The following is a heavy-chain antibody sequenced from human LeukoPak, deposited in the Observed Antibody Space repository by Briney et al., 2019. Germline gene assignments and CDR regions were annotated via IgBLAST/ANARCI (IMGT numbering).Heavy chain of an antibody. J-gene: IGHJ4*02. V-gene: IGHV3-30-3*01. D-gene: IGHD6-25*01. CDR1: GFTFSSYA. CDR2: ISYDGSNK. Sequence: GGSVRHSCAASGFTFSSYAMHWVRQAPGKGLEWVAVISYDGSNKYYADSVKGRFTISRDNSKNTLYLQMNSLRAEDTAVYYCARDPASAYYFDYWGQGTLVTVSS. CDR3: ARDPASAYYFDY.